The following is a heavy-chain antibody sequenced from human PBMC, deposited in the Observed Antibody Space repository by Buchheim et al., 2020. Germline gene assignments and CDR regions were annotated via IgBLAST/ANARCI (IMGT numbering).Heavy chain of an antibody. V-gene: IGHV1-69*09. CDR3: ASPGITGTTAWYYGMDV. J-gene: IGHJ6*02. CDR1: GYTFTSYY. CDR2: IIPILGIA. D-gene: IGHD1-7*01. Sequence: QVQLVQSGAEVKKPGASVKVSCKASGYTFTSYYMHWVRQAPGQGLEWMGRIIPILGIANYAQKFQGRVTITADKSTSTAYMELSSLRSEDTAVYYCASPGITGTTAWYYGMDVWGQGTT.